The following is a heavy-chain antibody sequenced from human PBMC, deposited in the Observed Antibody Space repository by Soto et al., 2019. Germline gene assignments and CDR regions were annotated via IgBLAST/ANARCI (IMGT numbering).Heavy chain of an antibody. J-gene: IGHJ4*02. V-gene: IGHV3-30-3*01. CDR2: ISYDGSNK. Sequence: GGSLRLSCAASGFTFSSYAMHWVRQAPGKGLEWVAGISYDGSNKYYADSVKGRFTISRDNSKNTLYLQMNSLRAEDTAVYYCARDGGSSWRGYFDYWGQGTLVTVSS. CDR3: ARDGGSSWRGYFDY. D-gene: IGHD6-13*01. CDR1: GFTFSSYA.